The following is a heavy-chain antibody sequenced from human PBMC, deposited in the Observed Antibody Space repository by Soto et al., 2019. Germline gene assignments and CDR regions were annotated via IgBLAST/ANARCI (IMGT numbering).Heavy chain of an antibody. V-gene: IGHV4-34*01. D-gene: IGHD1-26*01. CDR1: GASVNDYY. CDR2: IHYNGRT. J-gene: IGHJ4*02. Sequence: QVQLQQWGAGLLQSSETLSLTCAVYGASVNDYYWTWIRQSPGKGLEWIGEIHYNGRTNYNPSLRSRVTISLQTSKTQFSLKFSSVTAADTAVYYCARRGGGGYPFYFHSWGQGALVTVSS. CDR3: ARRGGGGYPFYFHS.